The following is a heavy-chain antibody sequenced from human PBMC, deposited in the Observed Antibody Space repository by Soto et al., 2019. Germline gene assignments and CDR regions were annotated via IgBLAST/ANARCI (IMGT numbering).Heavy chain of an antibody. CDR2: ISGSGGST. CDR1: GFTFSSYA. CDR3: AKDLKLWSMTARPTFDY. D-gene: IGHD6-6*01. Sequence: GGSLRLSCAASGFTFSSYAMSWVRQAPGKGLEWVSAISGSGGSTYYADSVKGRFTISRDNSKYTLYLQMNSLRAEDTAVYYCAKDLKLWSMTARPTFDYWGQGTLVTVSS. V-gene: IGHV3-23*01. J-gene: IGHJ4*02.